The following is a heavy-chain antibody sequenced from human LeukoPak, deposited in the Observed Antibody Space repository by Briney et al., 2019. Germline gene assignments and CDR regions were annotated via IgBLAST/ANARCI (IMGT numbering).Heavy chain of an antibody. CDR1: GYSFTSYW. CDR3: ARQVTMIVVELDAFDI. CDR2: IYPGDSDT. Sequence: GESLKISCKGPGYSFTSYWIGWVRQMPGKGLEWMGIIYPGDSDTRYSPSFQGQVTISADKSISTAYLQWSSLKASDTAMYYCARQVTMIVVELDAFDIWGQGTMVTVSS. J-gene: IGHJ3*02. V-gene: IGHV5-51*01. D-gene: IGHD3-22*01.